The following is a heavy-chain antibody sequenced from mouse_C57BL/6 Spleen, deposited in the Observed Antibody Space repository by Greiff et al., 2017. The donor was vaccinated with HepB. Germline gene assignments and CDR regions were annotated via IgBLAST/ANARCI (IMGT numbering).Heavy chain of an antibody. J-gene: IGHJ3*01. CDR3: GSRLGSRDWLAY. CDR2: INPNNGGT. V-gene: IGHV1-26*01. D-gene: IGHD1-1*01. CDR1: GYTFTDYY. Sequence: EVQLQQSGPELVKPGASVKISCKASGYTFTDYYMNWVKQSPGKSLEWIGDINPNNGGTSYNQKFKGKATLTVDKSSSTVYMELRRLTSEDSADYYCGSRLGSRDWLAYWGQGTLVTVSA.